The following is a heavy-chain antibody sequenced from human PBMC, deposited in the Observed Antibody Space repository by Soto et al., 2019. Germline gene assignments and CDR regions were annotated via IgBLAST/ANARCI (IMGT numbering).Heavy chain of an antibody. Sequence: QVQLLQSVAEVKEPGDSVRVSCEASGYTFTAYYIHWVRQAPGQGLEWMGWINTKIGDTTYAQDLQVRVSMTRDLSISTVSLELSRLTSADTAIYYCARNMDYYYGPGSGNGHGFWGQGTTVTVFS. CDR3: ARNMDYYYGPGSGNGHGF. J-gene: IGHJ6*02. CDR2: INTKIGDT. D-gene: IGHD3-10*01. V-gene: IGHV1-2*02. CDR1: GYTFTAYY.